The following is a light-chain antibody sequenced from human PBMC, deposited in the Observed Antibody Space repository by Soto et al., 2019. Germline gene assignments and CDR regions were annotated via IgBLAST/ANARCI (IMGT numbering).Light chain of an antibody. CDR1: QCLXSD. CDR2: DAS. V-gene: IGKV1-8*01. J-gene: IGKJ5*01. Sequence: AIRVTQSPSSFSASTGDRVTITCRASQCLXSDFGWYQQKPGKAPKLLXDDASTLQRGGPSRLSGSGSATDFTLTISCLQSEDFATYYCQQYYNYTCTFGQGTRLEI. CDR3: QQYYNYTCT.